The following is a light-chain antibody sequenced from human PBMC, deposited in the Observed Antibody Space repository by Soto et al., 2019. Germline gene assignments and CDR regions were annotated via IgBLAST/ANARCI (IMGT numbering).Light chain of an antibody. CDR1: QSISSW. CDR2: DAS. Sequence: DIQMTQSPSTLSASVGDRVTITCRASQSISSWLAWYQQKLGRAPRLLIYDASSLESGVPSRFSGSGYGTEFTLTISSLQPDDFATYYCQQYNTYSPLTCGGGPQVHIK. V-gene: IGKV1-5*01. J-gene: IGKJ4*01. CDR3: QQYNTYSPLT.